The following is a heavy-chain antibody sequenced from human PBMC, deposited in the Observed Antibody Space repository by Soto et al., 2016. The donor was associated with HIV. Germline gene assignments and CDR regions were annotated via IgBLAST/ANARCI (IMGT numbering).Heavy chain of an antibody. Sequence: EVQLVESGGGLVQPGGSLRVSCAASGFTFSSYSMNWVRQAPGKGLEWISYISSRSSTIYYADSVKGRFTISRDNGKNSLYLQMNSLRGEDTAVYYCARAKTGGYEGFDYWGQGTLVTVSS. CDR2: ISSRSSTI. D-gene: IGHD5-12*01. CDR3: ARAKTGGYEGFDY. V-gene: IGHV3-48*04. J-gene: IGHJ4*02. CDR1: GFTFSSYS.